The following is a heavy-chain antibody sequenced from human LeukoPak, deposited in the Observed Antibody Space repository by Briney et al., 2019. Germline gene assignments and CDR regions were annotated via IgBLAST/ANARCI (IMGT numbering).Heavy chain of an antibody. J-gene: IGHJ4*02. CDR2: IYHSGST. CDR3: GRAPDIVVVPAAIGGNYFDY. V-gene: IGHV4-30-2*05. D-gene: IGHD2-2*01. CDR1: GVSISSGGYS. Sequence: SETLSLTCAVSGVSISSGGYSWSWIRQPPGKGLEWIGYIYHSGSTYYNPSLKSRVTISVDTSKNQFSLKLSSVTAADTAVYYCGRAPDIVVVPAAIGGNYFDYWGKGTLVTVSS.